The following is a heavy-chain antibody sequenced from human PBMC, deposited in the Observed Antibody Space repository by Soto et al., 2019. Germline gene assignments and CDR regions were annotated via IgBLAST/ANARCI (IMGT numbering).Heavy chain of an antibody. Sequence: PGGSLRLSCAASGFTFSSYEMNWVHQAPGKGLEWVSYISSSGSTIYYADSVKGRFTISRDNAKNSLYLQMNSLRAEDTAVYYCASSSGYYRVFDYWGQGTLVTVSS. V-gene: IGHV3-48*03. CDR3: ASSSGYYRVFDY. J-gene: IGHJ4*02. CDR2: ISSSGSTI. D-gene: IGHD3-22*01. CDR1: GFTFSSYE.